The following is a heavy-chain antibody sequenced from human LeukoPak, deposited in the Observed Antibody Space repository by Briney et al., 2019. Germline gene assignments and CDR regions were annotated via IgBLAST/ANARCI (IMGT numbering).Heavy chain of an antibody. Sequence: PGGSLRLSCAASGFTFSSYATNWARQAPGKGLEWVSVIGGSGGGTYYADSVKGRFTISRDNSKNTMYLQMNSLRAEDTAVYYCAKDDGYGRFWGQGTLVTVSS. D-gene: IGHD2-21*02. J-gene: IGHJ4*02. CDR1: GFTFSSYA. CDR2: IGGSGGGT. V-gene: IGHV3-23*01. CDR3: AKDDGYGRF.